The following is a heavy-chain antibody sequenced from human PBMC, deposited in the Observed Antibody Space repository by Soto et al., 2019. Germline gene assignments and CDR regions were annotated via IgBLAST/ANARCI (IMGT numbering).Heavy chain of an antibody. D-gene: IGHD6-19*01. Sequence: SATLSLTCTVSGGSISSYYWSWIRQPPGKGLEWIGYFYYSGITNYNPSLKSRVTISVDTSKNQFSLKLSSVTAADTAVYYCARLGSSSGWLGGFDYWGQGTLVTVSS. CDR2: FYYSGIT. J-gene: IGHJ4*02. CDR1: GGSISSYY. CDR3: ARLGSSSGWLGGFDY. V-gene: IGHV4-59*08.